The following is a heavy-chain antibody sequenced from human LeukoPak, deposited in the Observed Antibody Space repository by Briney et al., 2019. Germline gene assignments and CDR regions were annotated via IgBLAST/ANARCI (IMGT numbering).Heavy chain of an antibody. J-gene: IGHJ1*01. V-gene: IGHV1-2*02. CDR1: GYTFTEYY. CDR3: ARDRSRYFQH. Sequence: ASVKVSCKASGYTFTEYYINWVRQAPGQGLEWMGWINPNSGGTNNAQKFQGRVTMTRETSISTAYMELSRLRSDDTAVYYCARDRSRYFQHWGQGTLVTVSS. CDR2: INPNSGGT. D-gene: IGHD3-16*02.